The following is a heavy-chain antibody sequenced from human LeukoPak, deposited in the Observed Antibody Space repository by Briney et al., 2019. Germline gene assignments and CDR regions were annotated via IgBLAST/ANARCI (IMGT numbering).Heavy chain of an antibody. Sequence: GGSLRLSCAASGFTFSTYWMSWVRQAPGKGLEWVSLIYAGGSTYYADSVKGRFTISRDNSKNTLYLQMNSLRAEDTAVYYCAGVRWLPSEADAFDIWGQGTMVTVSS. CDR2: IYAGGST. CDR1: GFTFSTYW. CDR3: AGVRWLPSEADAFDI. J-gene: IGHJ3*02. V-gene: IGHV3-53*01. D-gene: IGHD5-24*01.